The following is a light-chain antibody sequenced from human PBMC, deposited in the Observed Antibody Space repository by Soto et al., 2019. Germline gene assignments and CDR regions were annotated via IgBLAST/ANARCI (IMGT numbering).Light chain of an antibody. V-gene: IGLV2-11*01. CDR3: CAYAGTYTV. J-gene: IGLJ2*01. Sequence: QSALTQPRSVSGSPGQSVTISCTGTSSDVGGYNYVSWYQQHPGKAPKLMIYDVSQRPSGVPDRFPGSKSGNTASLTISGLQSEDEADYYCCAYAGTYTVFGGGTKVTVL. CDR2: DVS. CDR1: SSDVGGYNY.